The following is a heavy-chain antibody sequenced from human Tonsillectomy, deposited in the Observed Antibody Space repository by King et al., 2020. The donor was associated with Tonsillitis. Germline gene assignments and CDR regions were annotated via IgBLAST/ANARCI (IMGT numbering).Heavy chain of an antibody. V-gene: IGHV3-15*01. J-gene: IGHJ4*02. CDR2: IKSKNEGGTT. Sequence: VQLVESGGGLVKPGGSLRVSCAASGFTFNNAWMSWVRQAPGKGLEWVGHIKSKNEGGTTDYSAPVKGRFTISRDDSKNTLYLQMNSLKTDDTAVYYCTTVNRGYEGFALAGEDTCMVYGRYFDYWGQGTLVTVSS. D-gene: IGHD5-12*01. CDR3: TTVNRGYEGFALAGEDTCMVYGRYFDY. CDR1: GFTFNNAW.